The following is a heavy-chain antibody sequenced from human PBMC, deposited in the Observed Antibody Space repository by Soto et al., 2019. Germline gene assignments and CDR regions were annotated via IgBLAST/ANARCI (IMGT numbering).Heavy chain of an antibody. CDR3: ARDRAYSGYGSPDY. J-gene: IGHJ4*02. D-gene: IGHD5-12*01. CDR1: GFTFSSYA. CDR2: ISYDGSNK. Sequence: GGSLRLSCAASGFTFSSYAMHWVRQAPGKGLEWVAVISYDGSNKYYADSVKGRFTISRDNSKNTLYLQMNSLRAEDTAVYYCARDRAYSGYGSPDYWGQGTLVTVSS. V-gene: IGHV3-30-3*01.